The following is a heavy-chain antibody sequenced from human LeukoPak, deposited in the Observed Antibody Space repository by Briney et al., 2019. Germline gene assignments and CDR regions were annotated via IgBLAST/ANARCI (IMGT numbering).Heavy chain of an antibody. V-gene: IGHV4-34*01. J-gene: IGHJ5*02. D-gene: IGHD1-26*01. CDR3: ARVRGGSYSVRNWFDP. CDR1: GGSFSGYY. Sequence: SETLSLTSAVYGGSFSGYYWSWMRQPPGKGRECSWEINHSGSTNYNPSLKSRVTISVDTSKNEFSLQLSCVTAADTAVYYCARVRGGSYSVRNWFDPWGQGTLVTVSS. CDR2: INHSGST.